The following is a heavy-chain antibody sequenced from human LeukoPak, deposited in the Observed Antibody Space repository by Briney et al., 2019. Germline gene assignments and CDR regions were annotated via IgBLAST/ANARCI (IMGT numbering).Heavy chain of an antibody. Sequence: PGASLRLSCAASGFTFSSCAMSWVRQAPGKGLEWVSTITGGGGTTYYADPVKGRFTISRDTSKNTLFLQMNSLRAEDTAVYYCARMREYSGNSYPNFDYWGQGTLVTVSS. J-gene: IGHJ4*02. CDR3: ARMREYSGNSYPNFDY. CDR2: ITGGGGTT. D-gene: IGHD1-26*01. CDR1: GFTFSSCA. V-gene: IGHV3-23*01.